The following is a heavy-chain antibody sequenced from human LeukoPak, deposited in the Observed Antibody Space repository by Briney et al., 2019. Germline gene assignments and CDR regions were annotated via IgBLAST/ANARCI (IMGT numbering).Heavy chain of an antibody. V-gene: IGHV3-23*01. J-gene: IGHJ4*02. D-gene: IGHD6-13*01. CDR3: ANSDRDAAGIDH. CDR1: GFTFTSYA. CDR2: ITDSGEVT. Sequence: PGGSLRLSCAASGFTFTSYALSWVRQAPGKGLEWVAGITDSGEVTYYTDSVKGRFTISRDNSKNTLYLQMNSLRAEDTAVYYCANSDRDAAGIDHWGQGTLVTVSS.